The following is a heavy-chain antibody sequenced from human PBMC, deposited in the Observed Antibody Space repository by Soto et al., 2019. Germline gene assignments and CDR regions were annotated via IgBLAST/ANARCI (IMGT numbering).Heavy chain of an antibody. V-gene: IGHV4-59*08. D-gene: IGHD3-3*01. J-gene: IGHJ6*03. CDR2: IYYSGST. Sequence: QVQLQESGPGLVKPSETLSLTCTVSGGSISSYYWSWIPQPPGKGLEWSGYIYYSGSTNYNPSLKSRVTISVDTSKNQFSLKLSSVTAADTAVYYCATRAADYNFWSGYYSYYYYMGVWGKGTTVTVSS. CDR3: ATRAADYNFWSGYYSYYYYMGV. CDR1: GGSISSYY.